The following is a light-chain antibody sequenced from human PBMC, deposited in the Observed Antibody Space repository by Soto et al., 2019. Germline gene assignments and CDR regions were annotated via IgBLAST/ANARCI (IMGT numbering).Light chain of an antibody. J-gene: IGKJ2*01. Sequence: EIVLTQSPDTLSVSPGERATLSCRASQSVTSRLAWYQQKPGQAPRLLIYGASTRATGISARFSGSGSGTEFTLTISSLQSEDLAVYYCQQYNNWPPYTFGQGTKVEIK. CDR3: QQYNNWPPYT. CDR2: GAS. CDR1: QSVTSR. V-gene: IGKV3-15*01.